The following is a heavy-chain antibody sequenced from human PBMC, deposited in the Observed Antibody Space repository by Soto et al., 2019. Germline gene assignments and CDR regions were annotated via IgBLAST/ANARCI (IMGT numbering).Heavy chain of an antibody. J-gene: IGHJ4*02. CDR2: IYYSGST. D-gene: IGHD3-9*01. Sequence: QVQLQESGPGLVKPSETLSLTCTVSGGSISSYYWSWIRQPPGKGLEWIGYIYYSGSTNYNPSLKSRVTIPVDTSQNQFSLKLISVTAAYTAVYYCARMRMILTGYPGHFDYWGQGTLVTVSS. CDR3: ARMRMILTGYPGHFDY. CDR1: GGSISSYY. V-gene: IGHV4-59*01.